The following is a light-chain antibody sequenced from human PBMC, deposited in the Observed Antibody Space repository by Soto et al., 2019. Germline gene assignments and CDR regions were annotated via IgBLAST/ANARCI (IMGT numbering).Light chain of an antibody. CDR1: STDVGHYNL. Sequence: QSALTQPASVSGSPGQSITISCTGTSTDVGHYNLVSWYQQLPGKAPKVMIYEGTKRPSGVSNRFSGSKSGNTASLTISGLQAEDEADYFCCSYAGSSTLVFGGGTQLTVL. CDR3: CSYAGSSTLV. J-gene: IGLJ3*02. CDR2: EGT. V-gene: IGLV2-23*01.